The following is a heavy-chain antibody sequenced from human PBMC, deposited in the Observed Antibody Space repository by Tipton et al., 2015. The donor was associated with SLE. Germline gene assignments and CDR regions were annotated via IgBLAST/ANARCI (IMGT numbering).Heavy chain of an antibody. CDR3: AKAVTTVTTSFDY. V-gene: IGHV3-23*01. Sequence: SLRLSFAASGFTFSSYGMSWVRQAPGKGLEWVSGISGSGGSTYYADSVKGRFTISRDNSKNTLYLQMNSLRAEDTAVYYCAKAVTTVTTSFDYWGQGTLVTVSS. J-gene: IGHJ4*02. CDR1: GFTFSSYG. CDR2: ISGSGGST. D-gene: IGHD4-17*01.